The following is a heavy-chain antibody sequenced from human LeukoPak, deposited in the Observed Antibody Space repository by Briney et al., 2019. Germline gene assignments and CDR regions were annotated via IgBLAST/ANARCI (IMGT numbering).Heavy chain of an antibody. CDR2: ISGSGGST. Sequence: GGSLRLSCAASGFTFSNYAMSWVRQAPGKGLEWISTISGSGGSTFYADSVKGRFTISRDNSRNTLYLQMNSLRAEDTAIYYCAKDDYSYYAMDVWGRGTTVTVSS. CDR3: AKDDYSYYAMDV. CDR1: GFTFSNYA. J-gene: IGHJ6*02. V-gene: IGHV3-23*01.